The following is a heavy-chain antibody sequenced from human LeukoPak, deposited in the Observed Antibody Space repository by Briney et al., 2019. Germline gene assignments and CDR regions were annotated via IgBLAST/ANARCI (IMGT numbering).Heavy chain of an antibody. V-gene: IGHV1-18*01. D-gene: IGHD4-23*01. Sequence: ASVKVSCKASGYTFTNFAFSWVRQAPGQGLEWMGWFNPENGNTNYAQKLQGRVTMTTDTSTSTAYMELRSLRSDDTAVYYCARDIDYGGRNYYYGMDVWGQGTTVTVSS. CDR1: GYTFTNFA. J-gene: IGHJ6*02. CDR3: ARDIDYGGRNYYYGMDV. CDR2: FNPENGNT.